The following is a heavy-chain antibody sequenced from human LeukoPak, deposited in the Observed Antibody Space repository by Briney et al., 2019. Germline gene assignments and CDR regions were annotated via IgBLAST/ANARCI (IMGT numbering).Heavy chain of an antibody. CDR1: GYTFTSYG. D-gene: IGHD3-9*01. CDR2: ISAYNGNT. V-gene: IGHV1-18*01. Sequence: GASVKVSCKASGYTFTSYGISWVRQAPGQGLEWMGWISAYNGNTNYAQKLQGRVTMTTDTSTSTAYMELRSLRSDDTAVYYCARDAFDYDILTGLFQWWFDPWGQGTLVTVSS. J-gene: IGHJ5*02. CDR3: ARDAFDYDILTGLFQWWFDP.